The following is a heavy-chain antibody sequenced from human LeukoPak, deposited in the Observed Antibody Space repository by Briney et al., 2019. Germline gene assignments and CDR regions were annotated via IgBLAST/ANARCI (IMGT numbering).Heavy chain of an antibody. J-gene: IGHJ1*01. CDR1: GYTLTELS. CDR2: FDPEDGET. Sequence: ASVKVSCKVSGYTLTELSMHWVRQAPGEGLEWMGGFDPEDGETIYAQKFQGRVTMTEDTSTDTAYMELSSLRSEDTAVYYCATAFYGQQLVFFQHWGQGTLVTVSS. D-gene: IGHD6-13*01. V-gene: IGHV1-24*01. CDR3: ATAFYGQQLVFFQH.